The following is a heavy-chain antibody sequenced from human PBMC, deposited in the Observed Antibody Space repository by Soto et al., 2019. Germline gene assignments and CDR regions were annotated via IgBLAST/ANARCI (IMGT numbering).Heavy chain of an antibody. J-gene: IGHJ4*02. CDR1: GFTFSTYW. CDR3: TRGPRSTSTGTGAF. D-gene: IGHD1-1*01. V-gene: IGHV3-74*01. CDR2: INDDGSST. Sequence: EVQLVESGGGLLQPGGSLRLSCAASGFTFSTYWMHWVRQVPGKGPEWVSRINDDGSSTNYADSVKGRFTISRDNAKNTLYLQMNDLRAEDTAVYYCTRGPRSTSTGTGAFWGQGTLVTVSS.